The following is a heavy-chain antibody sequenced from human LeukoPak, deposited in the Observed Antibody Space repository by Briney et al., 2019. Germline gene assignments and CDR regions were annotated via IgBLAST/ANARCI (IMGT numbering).Heavy chain of an antibody. V-gene: IGHV3-74*01. CDR3: ARLGATGDYFDY. D-gene: IGHD1-26*01. J-gene: IGHJ4*02. CDR2: INSDGSST. CDR1: GFTFSSYW. Sequence: PGGSLRLSCAASGFTFSSYWMHWVRQAPGKGLVWVSRINSDGSSTSYVDSVKGRFTISRDNAKNSLYLQMNSLRAEDTAVYYCARLGATGDYFDYWGQGTLVTVSS.